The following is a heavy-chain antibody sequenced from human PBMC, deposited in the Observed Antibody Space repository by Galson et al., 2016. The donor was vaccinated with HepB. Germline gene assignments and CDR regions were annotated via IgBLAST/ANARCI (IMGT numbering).Heavy chain of an antibody. CDR2: IIIVLGTT. CDR1: GGTFNTNV. J-gene: IGHJ4*02. D-gene: IGHD2-21*02. CDR3: ATEKSDSLIPFDS. Sequence: SVKVSCKASGGTFNTNVISWVRLAPGQGLEWMGGIIIVLGTTNYAQKFQGRLTITADESTGTAYMELSNLRSEDTALYYFATEKSDSLIPFDSWGQGTLVTVSS. V-gene: IGHV1-69*13.